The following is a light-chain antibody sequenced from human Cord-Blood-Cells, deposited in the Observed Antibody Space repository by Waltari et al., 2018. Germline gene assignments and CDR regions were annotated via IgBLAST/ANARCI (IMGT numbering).Light chain of an antibody. CDR2: WAS. CDR1: QSGLYSSNNKNY. V-gene: IGKV4-1*01. Sequence: DIVMTQSPDYLAVSLGERATINCKSSQSGLYSSNNKNYLAWYQQKPGQPPKLLIYWASTRESGVPDRFSGSASGTDFTLTISSLQTEDVAVYYCQQYYSTPYTFGQGTKLEIK. CDR3: QQYYSTPYT. J-gene: IGKJ2*01.